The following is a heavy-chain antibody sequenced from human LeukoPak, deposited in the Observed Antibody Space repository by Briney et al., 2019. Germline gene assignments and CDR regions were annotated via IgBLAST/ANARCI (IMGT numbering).Heavy chain of an antibody. CDR2: INHSGST. CDR1: GGSFSGYY. D-gene: IGHD3-10*01. CDR3: ARDRGSDYYYGMDV. Sequence: PSETLSLTCAVYGGSFSGYYWSWIRQPPGKGLEWIGEINHSGSTNYNPSLKSRVTISVDTSKNQFSLKLSSVTAADTAVYYCARDRGSDYYYGMDVWGQGTTVTVSS. V-gene: IGHV4-34*01. J-gene: IGHJ6*02.